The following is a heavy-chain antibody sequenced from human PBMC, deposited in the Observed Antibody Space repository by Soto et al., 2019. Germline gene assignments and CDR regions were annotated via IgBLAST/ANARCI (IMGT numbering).Heavy chain of an antibody. J-gene: IGHJ4*02. V-gene: IGHV3-33*01. D-gene: IGHD1-26*01. Sequence: QVQLVESGGGVVQPGRSLRLSCAASGFTFSGYGMHWVRQAPGKGLEWVAVTRHDGSNTYYADFVRGRITISRDNSNKMLYLQMNSLRAEDTAVYYCARDGVGTTTYFGYFDYWGQGTLVTVSS. CDR1: GFTFSGYG. CDR3: ARDGVGTTTYFGYFDY. CDR2: TRHDGSNT.